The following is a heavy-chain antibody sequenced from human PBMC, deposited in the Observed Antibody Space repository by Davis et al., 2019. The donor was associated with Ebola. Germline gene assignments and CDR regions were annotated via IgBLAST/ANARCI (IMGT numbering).Heavy chain of an antibody. J-gene: IGHJ5*02. V-gene: IGHV3-21*01. CDR1: GGSFSGYY. Sequence: ETLSLTCAVYGGSFSGYYWNWVRQAPGKGLEWISSISTGSRYIYYTDSVKGRFTISRDNAENSLYLQMNSLRVDDMAVYYCARSIVGATRWFDPWGQGTLVSVSS. D-gene: IGHD1-26*01. CDR2: ISTGSRYI. CDR3: ARSIVGATRWFDP.